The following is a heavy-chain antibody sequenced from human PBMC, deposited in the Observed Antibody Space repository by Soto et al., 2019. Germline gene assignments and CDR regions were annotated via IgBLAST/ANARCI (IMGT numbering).Heavy chain of an antibody. CDR1: GGTFSSYA. V-gene: IGHV1-69*01. D-gene: IGHD1-7*01. Sequence: QVQLVQSGAEVKKPGSSVKVSCKASGGTFSSYAISWVRQAPGQGLEWMGGIIPIFGTANYAQKFQGRVTITADESTSTAYMELSSLRSEDTAVYYCAGERGDANNWNYGMLDANYYYYGMDVW. CDR3: AGERGDANNWNYGMLDANYYYYGMDV. J-gene: IGHJ6*01. CDR2: IIPIFGTA.